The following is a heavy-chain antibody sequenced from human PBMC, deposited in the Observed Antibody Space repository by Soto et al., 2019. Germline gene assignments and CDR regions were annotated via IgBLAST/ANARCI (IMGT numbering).Heavy chain of an antibody. CDR3: ARSIAVAGTVDY. D-gene: IGHD6-19*01. CDR2: ISAYNGNT. V-gene: IGHV1-18*04. Sequence: ASLKVSCKASGYTFTSYGISWVRQAPGQGLEWMGWISAYNGNTNYAQKLQGRVTMTTDTSTSTAYMELRSLRSDDTAVYYCARSIAVAGTVDYWGQGTLVTVSS. CDR1: GYTFTSYG. J-gene: IGHJ4*02.